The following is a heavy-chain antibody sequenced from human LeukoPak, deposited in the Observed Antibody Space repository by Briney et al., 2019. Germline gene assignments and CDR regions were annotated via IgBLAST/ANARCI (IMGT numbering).Heavy chain of an antibody. D-gene: IGHD3-22*01. CDR3: AREYYDGGNSDYYYVELYYFDY. J-gene: IGHJ4*02. V-gene: IGHV3-21*01. Sequence: GGSLRLSCEASGFTFSNYNMNWVRQAPGKGLEWVSSISSSGSYIYYADSLQGRFTISRDNAKNSLYLQMTSLRAEDTAVYYCAREYYDGGNSDYYYVELYYFDYWGQGTLVTVSS. CDR2: ISSSGSYI. CDR1: GFTFSNYN.